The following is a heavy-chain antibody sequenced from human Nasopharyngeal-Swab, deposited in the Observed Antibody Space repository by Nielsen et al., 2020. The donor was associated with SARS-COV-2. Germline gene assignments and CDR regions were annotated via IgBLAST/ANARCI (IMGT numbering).Heavy chain of an antibody. J-gene: IGHJ5*02. CDR2: IYYTEST. CDR1: GGSISSSSYY. D-gene: IGHD3-10*01. V-gene: IGHV4-39*07. Sequence: SETLSLTCTVSGGSISSSSYYWGWIRQPPGKGLEWIGSIYYTESTYYNPSLKSRVTISIDTSKNQFSLKLSSVTAADTAVYFCAREDKGLLWFGELLLRWFDPWVQGTLVTVSS. CDR3: AREDKGLLWFGELLLRWFDP.